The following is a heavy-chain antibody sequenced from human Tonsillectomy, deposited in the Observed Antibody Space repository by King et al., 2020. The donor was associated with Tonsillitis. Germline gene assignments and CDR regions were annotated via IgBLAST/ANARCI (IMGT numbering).Heavy chain of an antibody. CDR3: AXXXAXXXXXWEXYFDX. D-gene: IGHD6-13*01. CDR2: XSGSGGST. J-gene: IGHJ4*02. CDR1: GFTFSRYA. Sequence: VQLVESGGGLVQPGGSLRLSCAASGFTFSRYAMSWVRQAPGXGLQWVSVXSGSGGSTYYAXXVKGRFTXXRDNSKNTLYLQMNSLRAEDTAVYYCAXXXAXXXXXWEXYFDXWGXXXXVTVSS. V-gene: IGHV3-23*04.